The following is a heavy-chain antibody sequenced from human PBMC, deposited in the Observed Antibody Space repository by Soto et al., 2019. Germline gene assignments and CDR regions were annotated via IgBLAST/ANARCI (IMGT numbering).Heavy chain of an antibody. V-gene: IGHV4-39*01. J-gene: IGHJ4*02. CDR1: DDSINSDKYY. D-gene: IGHD3-9*01. CDR2: IYYRGNA. Sequence: SETLSLTCSVSDDSINSDKYYWGWIRQPPGKGLEWIGSIYYRGNAYYNPSLQTRVTISLDKPKSQFSLKLNSVTAADSAVYFCVRLAGLATISYCFDFWSPGALVTVSS. CDR3: VRLAGLATISYCFDF.